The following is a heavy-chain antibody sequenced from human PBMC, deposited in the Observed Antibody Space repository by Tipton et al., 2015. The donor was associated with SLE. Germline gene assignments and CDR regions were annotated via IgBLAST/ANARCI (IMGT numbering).Heavy chain of an antibody. D-gene: IGHD3-16*01. Sequence: TLSLTCAVSGYSISSGYYWSWIRQPPGKGLEWIGEINHSGSTNYNPSLKSRVTISVDTSKNQFSLKLTSVTAADTAVYYCARADYGYWYFDLWGRGTLVTVSP. CDR1: GYSISSGYY. CDR2: INHSGST. V-gene: IGHV4-34*01. J-gene: IGHJ2*01. CDR3: ARADYGYWYFDL.